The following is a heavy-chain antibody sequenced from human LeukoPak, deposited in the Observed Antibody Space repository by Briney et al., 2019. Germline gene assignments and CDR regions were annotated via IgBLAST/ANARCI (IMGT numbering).Heavy chain of an antibody. V-gene: IGHV1-8*03. CDR1: GYTFTSYD. CDR3: ARGPRGYCSSTSCAYYYYYMDV. D-gene: IGHD2-2*01. Sequence: ASVKASCKASGYTFTSYDINWVRQATGQGLEWMGWMNPNSGNTGYAQKFQGRVTITRNTSISTAYMELSSLRSEDTAVYYCARGPRGYCSSTSCAYYYYYMDVWGKGTTVTVSS. CDR2: MNPNSGNT. J-gene: IGHJ6*03.